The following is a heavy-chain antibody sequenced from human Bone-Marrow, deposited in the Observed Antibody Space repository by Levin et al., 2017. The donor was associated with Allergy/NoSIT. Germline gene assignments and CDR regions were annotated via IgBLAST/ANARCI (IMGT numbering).Heavy chain of an antibody. CDR2: INHSGST. CDR1: GGSFTGYF. V-gene: IGHV4-34*01. Sequence: SQTLSLTCAVDGGSFTGYFWTWIRQPPGKGLEWIGEINHSGSTKYNPSPPSRVTISLDTSKKEFSFNLSSVTAADTAVFYCAGGGRWSFSYYFDYWGQGTRVTVSS. J-gene: IGHJ4*02. CDR3: AGGGRWSFSYYFDY. D-gene: IGHD3-10*01.